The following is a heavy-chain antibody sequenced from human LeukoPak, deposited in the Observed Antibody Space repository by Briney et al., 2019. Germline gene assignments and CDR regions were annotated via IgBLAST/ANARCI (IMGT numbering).Heavy chain of an antibody. V-gene: IGHV1-2*02. D-gene: IGHD3-10*01. J-gene: IGHJ5*02. CDR1: GYTFTDYY. Sequence: ASVKVSCKTSGYTFTDYYIHWVRQAPGQGPEWMGWINPNSGGTNYAQNLQGRVTMTRDTSISTAYMELSGLTSDDTAVYYCARATYWGGFGHWGQGTLVTVSS. CDR3: ARATYWGGFGH. CDR2: INPNSGGT.